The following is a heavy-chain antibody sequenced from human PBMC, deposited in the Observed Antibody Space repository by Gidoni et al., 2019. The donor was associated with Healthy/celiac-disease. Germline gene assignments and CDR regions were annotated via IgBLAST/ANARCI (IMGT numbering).Heavy chain of an antibody. D-gene: IGHD2-15*01. CDR2: ISYDGSNK. Sequence: QVQLVESGGGVVQPGRSLRLSCAASGFTFSSYAMHWVRQAPGKGLEWVAVISYDGSNKYYADSVKGRFTISRDNSKNTLYLQMNSLRAEDTAVYYCARDGDPDIVVVVAATRFDYWGQGTLVTVSS. J-gene: IGHJ4*02. V-gene: IGHV3-30-3*01. CDR3: ARDGDPDIVVVVAATRFDY. CDR1: GFTFSSYA.